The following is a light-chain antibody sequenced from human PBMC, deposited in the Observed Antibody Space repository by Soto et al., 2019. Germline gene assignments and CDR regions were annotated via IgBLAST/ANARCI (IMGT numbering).Light chain of an antibody. CDR1: QSVSDN. CDR2: DAS. CDR3: QQFNNWPRT. Sequence: ETVMTQSPDTLSLSPGERATLSCRASQSVSDNLAWYQQRPGQAPRLLIYDASTRATGIPARFSGSGSGTEFTLTISSLQSEDFAVYYCQQFNNWPRTFGQGTKVDIK. J-gene: IGKJ1*01. V-gene: IGKV3-15*01.